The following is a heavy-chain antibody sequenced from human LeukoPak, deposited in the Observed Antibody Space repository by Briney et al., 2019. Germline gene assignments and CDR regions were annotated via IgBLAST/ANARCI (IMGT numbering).Heavy chain of an antibody. J-gene: IGHJ3*02. V-gene: IGHV1-69*13. Sequence: SVKVSCKASGGTFSSYAISWVRQAPGQGLEWMGGIIPIFGTANYAQKFQGRVTITADESTSTAYMELSSLRAEDMAVYYCARDDVPGIVGAPTNQLGRNAFDIWGQGTMVTVSS. CDR1: GGTFSSYA. D-gene: IGHD1-26*01. CDR3: ARDDVPGIVGAPTNQLGRNAFDI. CDR2: IIPIFGTA.